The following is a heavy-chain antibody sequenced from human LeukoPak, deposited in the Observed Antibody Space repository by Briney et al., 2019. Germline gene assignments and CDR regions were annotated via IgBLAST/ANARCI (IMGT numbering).Heavy chain of an antibody. J-gene: IGHJ3*02. Sequence: GGSLRLSCAASTFIFSDYAMTWVRQAPGKGLEWVSTISGGGDATYYAHSVKGRFAVSRDNSKKTLYLQLNSLRAEDTAVYYCTRDQRKYCSRTACFVFDIWGQGTVVSVSS. CDR3: TRDQRKYCSRTACFVFDI. V-gene: IGHV3-23*01. CDR1: TFIFSDYA. CDR2: ISGGGDAT. D-gene: IGHD2-2*01.